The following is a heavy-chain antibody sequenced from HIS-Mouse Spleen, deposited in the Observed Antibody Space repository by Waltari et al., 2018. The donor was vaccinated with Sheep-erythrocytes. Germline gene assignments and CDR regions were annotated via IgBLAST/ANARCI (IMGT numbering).Heavy chain of an antibody. J-gene: IGHJ5*02. D-gene: IGHD1-26*01. CDR1: GFTCSSYG. CDR2: ISYDGSNK. V-gene: IGHV3-30*18. CDR3: AKVGATGWFDP. Sequence: QVQLVESGGGVVQPGRSLRLSCAASGFTCSSYGMHWVRQAPGKGLEWVAVISYDGSNKYYADSVKGRFTISRDNSKNTLYLQMNSLRAEDTAVYYCAKVGATGWFDPWGQGTLVTGSS.